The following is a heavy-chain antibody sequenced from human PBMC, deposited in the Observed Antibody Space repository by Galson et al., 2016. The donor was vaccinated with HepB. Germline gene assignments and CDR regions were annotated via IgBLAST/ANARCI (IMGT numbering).Heavy chain of an antibody. CDR2: IYYSGSA. J-gene: IGHJ4*02. CDR3: ARPRDNSGYDSSFDF. D-gene: IGHD5-12*01. Sequence: ETLSLTCSVSGGSISSSSYYWGWIRQPPGKGLEWIGSIYYSGSAHFNPSLKSRVSMSVDTSKDQFTLKLTSVIAADTAVYFVARPRDNSGYDSSFDFWGQGILVTVSS. CDR1: GGSISSSSYY. V-gene: IGHV4-39*01.